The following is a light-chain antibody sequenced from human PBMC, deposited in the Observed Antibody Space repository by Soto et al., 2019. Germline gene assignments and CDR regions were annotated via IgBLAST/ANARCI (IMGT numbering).Light chain of an antibody. CDR3: QQYGSSPPYT. Sequence: DIVLTQSPGTLSLSPGERAPLSCRANQSVSSAYLAWYQQKPGQAPRLLISGASIRATGIPERFSGSGSGTDFTLTIRRLEPEDSAVYYCQQYGSSPPYTFGQGTKLEIK. CDR1: QSVSSAY. CDR2: GAS. V-gene: IGKV3-20*01. J-gene: IGKJ2*01.